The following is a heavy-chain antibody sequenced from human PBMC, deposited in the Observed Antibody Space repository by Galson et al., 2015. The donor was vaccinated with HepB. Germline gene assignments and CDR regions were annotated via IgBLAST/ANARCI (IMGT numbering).Heavy chain of an antibody. CDR1: GYTFTSYA. CDR2: INAGNGNT. D-gene: IGHD3-9*01. CDR3: ARDSYDLLTGSPSFDY. J-gene: IGHJ4*02. Sequence: SVKVSCKASGYTFTSYAMHWVRQAPGQRFEWMGWINAGNGNTKDSQKFQGRVTITRDTSASTAYMELSSLRSEDTAVYHCARDSYDLLTGSPSFDYWGQGTLVTVSS. V-gene: IGHV1-3*01.